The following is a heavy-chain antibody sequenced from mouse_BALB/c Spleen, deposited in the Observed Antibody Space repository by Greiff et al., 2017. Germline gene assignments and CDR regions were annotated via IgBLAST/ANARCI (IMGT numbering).Heavy chain of an antibody. CDR3: ARGVLRPAY. CDR1: GYTFTSYW. J-gene: IGHJ3*01. CDR2: INPSTGYT. V-gene: IGHV1-7*01. Sequence: VKLMESGAELAKPGASVKMSCKASGYTFTSYWMHWVKQRPGQGLEWIGYINPSTGYTEYNQKFKDKATLTADKSSSTAYMQLSSLTSEDSAVYYCARGVLRPAYWGQGTLVTVSA. D-gene: IGHD1-2*01.